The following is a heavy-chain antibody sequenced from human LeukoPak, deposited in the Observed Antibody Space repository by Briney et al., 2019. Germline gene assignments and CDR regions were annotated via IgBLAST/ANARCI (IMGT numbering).Heavy chain of an antibody. CDR1: GYTFTSYY. Sequence: GASVNVSCKASGYTFTSYYMHWVRQAPGQGLEWMGIINPSGGSTTYAQKFQGRVTMTRDTSTSTVYMELSSLRSEDTAVYYCAGVPRGGYNYHFDYWGQGTLDTVSS. J-gene: IGHJ4*02. D-gene: IGHD5-24*01. CDR2: INPSGGST. V-gene: IGHV1-46*01. CDR3: AGVPRGGYNYHFDY.